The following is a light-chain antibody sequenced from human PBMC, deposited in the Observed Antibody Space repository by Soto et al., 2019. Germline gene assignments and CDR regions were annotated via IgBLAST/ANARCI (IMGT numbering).Light chain of an antibody. CDR2: TAF. Sequence: DIQMTQSPSSLSASVGDRVTITCRASQGINNYLAGYQLKAGKVPKLLIYTAFTLQSGVPSRFSGSGSGTDFTLTISNLQPEDAATYHCQEYNSVPLTFGGGTKVEIK. V-gene: IGKV1-27*01. CDR1: QGINNY. J-gene: IGKJ4*02. CDR3: QEYNSVPLT.